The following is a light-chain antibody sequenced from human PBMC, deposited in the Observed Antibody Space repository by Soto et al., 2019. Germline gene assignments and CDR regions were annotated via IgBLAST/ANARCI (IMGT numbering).Light chain of an antibody. J-gene: IGKJ1*01. V-gene: IGKV3-20*01. Sequence: IVLTQSPGTLSLSPGERATLSCRASQSVSSNYLAWYQQKPGQAPRLVIYGASSRATGIPDRFSGRGSGTDFTLTISRLEPEDFAVYYCQQYGRTWWTFGQGTKVEIK. CDR2: GAS. CDR3: QQYGRTWWT. CDR1: QSVSSNY.